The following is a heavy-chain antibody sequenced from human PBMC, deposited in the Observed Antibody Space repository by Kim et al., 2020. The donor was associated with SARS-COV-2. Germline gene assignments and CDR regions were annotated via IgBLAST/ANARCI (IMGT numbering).Heavy chain of an antibody. V-gene: IGHV7-4-1*02. J-gene: IGHJ4*02. CDR3: ARDSRDGYNWRSVDY. D-gene: IGHD5-12*01. Sequence: ASVKVSCKASGYTFTSYAMDWVRQAPGQGLEWMGWINTNTGNPTYAQGFTGRFVFSLDTSVSTAYLQISSLKAEDTAVYYCARDSRDGYNWRSVDYWGQGTLVTVSS. CDR2: INTNTGNP. CDR1: GYTFTSYA.